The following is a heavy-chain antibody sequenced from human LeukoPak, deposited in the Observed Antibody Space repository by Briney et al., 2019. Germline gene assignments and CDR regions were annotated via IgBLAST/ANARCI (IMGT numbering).Heavy chain of an antibody. CDR1: GFTFSSYW. CDR3: ASRTGTTTVDI. V-gene: IGHV3-74*01. D-gene: IGHD1-7*01. Sequence: GRSLRLSCAASGFTFSSYWMHWVRQAPGKGLVWVSRINSDGSSTSYADSVKGRFTISRDNAKNTLYLQMNSLRAEDTAVYYCASRTGTTTVDIWGQGTMVTVSS. CDR2: INSDGSST. J-gene: IGHJ3*02.